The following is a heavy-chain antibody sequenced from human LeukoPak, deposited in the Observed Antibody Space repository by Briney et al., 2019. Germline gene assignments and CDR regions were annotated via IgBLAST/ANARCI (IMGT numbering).Heavy chain of an antibody. CDR1: GYSFTNYW. J-gene: IGHJ4*02. CDR2: IYPGDSDT. D-gene: IGHD3-22*01. Sequence: GESLKISCKGSGYSFTNYWIGWVRQMPGKGLEWMGIIYPGDSDTRYSPSFQGQVTISADRSISTAYLQWRSLKASDTAMYYCARQGDSSGYYSDFIFDYWGQGTLVTVSS. CDR3: ARQGDSSGYYSDFIFDY. V-gene: IGHV5-51*01.